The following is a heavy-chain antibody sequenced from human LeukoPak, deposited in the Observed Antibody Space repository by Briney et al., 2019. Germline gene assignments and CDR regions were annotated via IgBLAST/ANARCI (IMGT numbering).Heavy chain of an antibody. CDR3: AREGITMVRGEPYYYYGMDV. D-gene: IGHD3-10*01. Sequence: GGSLRLSCAASGFTFSSYAMHWVRQAPGKGLEWVAVISYDGSNKYYADSVKGRFTISRDNSKNTLYLQMNSLRAEDTAVYYCAREGITMVRGEPYYYYGMDVWGQGTMVTVSS. CDR1: GFTFSSYA. CDR2: ISYDGSNK. V-gene: IGHV3-30*04. J-gene: IGHJ6*02.